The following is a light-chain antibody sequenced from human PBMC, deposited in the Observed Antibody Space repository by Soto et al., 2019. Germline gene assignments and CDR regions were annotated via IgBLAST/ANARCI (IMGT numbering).Light chain of an antibody. V-gene: IGKV3-11*01. CDR1: QSVSSS. CDR2: DAS. CDR3: QQRSNWPLS. Sequence: EIVLTQSPVTLSLSPGERATLSCGASQSVSSSLAWYQQKPGQAPRLLIYDASNRATGIPARFSGSGSETDFNLTVSSLEPEDFAVYYCQQRSNWPLSFGGGTKVEIK. J-gene: IGKJ4*01.